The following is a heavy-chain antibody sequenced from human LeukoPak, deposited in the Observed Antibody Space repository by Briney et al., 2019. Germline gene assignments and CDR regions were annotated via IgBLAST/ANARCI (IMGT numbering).Heavy chain of an antibody. D-gene: IGHD5-18*01. CDR3: TRGPIQLCLYYGMDV. J-gene: IGHJ6*02. CDR1: GFTFGDHA. V-gene: IGHV3-49*04. CDR2: IRSKAYRGTT. Sequence: PGRSLRLSCTAFGFTFGDHAMSWVRQAPGKGLEWVGFIRSKAYRGTTEYAASVKGRFTISRDDSTSIAYLQMNSLKTEDTAVYYCTRGPIQLCLYYGMDVWGQGTTVIVSS.